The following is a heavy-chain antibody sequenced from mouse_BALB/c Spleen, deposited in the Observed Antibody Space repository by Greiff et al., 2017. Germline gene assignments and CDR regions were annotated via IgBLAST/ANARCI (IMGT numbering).Heavy chain of an antibody. D-gene: IGHD1-2*01. V-gene: IGHV3-8*02. CDR3: ARSSLLRYYAMDY. Sequence: EVKLQESGPSLVKPSQTLSLTCSVTGDSITSGYWNWIRKFPGNKLEYMGYISYSGSTYYTPSLKSRISITLDTSKNQYYLQLNSVTTEDTATYYCARSSLLRYYAMDYWGQGTSVTVSS. J-gene: IGHJ4*01. CDR2: ISYSGST. CDR1: GDSITSGY.